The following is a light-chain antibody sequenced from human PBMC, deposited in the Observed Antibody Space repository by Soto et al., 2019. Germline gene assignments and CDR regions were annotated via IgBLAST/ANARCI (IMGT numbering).Light chain of an antibody. CDR3: QQCSSYPWT. J-gene: IGKJ1*01. Sequence: DIQMTQSPSSLSASVGDTVTINCRANQSVSSWLAWYQQKPGQTPKLLIYDASTLETGVPSRFAGSEAETEFTLTISGLQPDDFATYYCQQCSSYPWTFVQGTRVEIK. CDR1: QSVSSW. CDR2: DAS. V-gene: IGKV1-5*01.